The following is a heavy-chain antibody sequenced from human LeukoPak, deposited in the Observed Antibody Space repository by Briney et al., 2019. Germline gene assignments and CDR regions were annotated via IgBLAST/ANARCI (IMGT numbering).Heavy chain of an antibody. J-gene: IGHJ5*02. D-gene: IGHD2-2*02. Sequence: PSETLSLTCAVYGGSFSGYYWSWIRQPPGKGLEWIGEINHSGSTNYNPSLKSRVTISVDTSKNQFSLKLSSVTAADTAVYYCARGDRVRYCSSTSCYRTYNSFDPWGQGTLVTVSS. CDR1: GGSFSGYY. V-gene: IGHV4-34*01. CDR2: INHSGST. CDR3: ARGDRVRYCSSTSCYRTYNSFDP.